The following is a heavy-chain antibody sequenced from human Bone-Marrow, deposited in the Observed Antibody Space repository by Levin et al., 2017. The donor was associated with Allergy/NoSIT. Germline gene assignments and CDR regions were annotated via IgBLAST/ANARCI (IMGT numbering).Heavy chain of an antibody. J-gene: IGHJ6*02. D-gene: IGHD2-2*01. Sequence: QTLSLTCTFSGFSLSTSGMCVSWIRQPPGKALEWLALIDWDDDKYYSTSLKTRLTISKDTSKNQVVLTMTNMDPVDTATYYCARIQRDVVVPARFYGMDVWGQGTTVTVSS. CDR3: ARIQRDVVVPARFYGMDV. CDR2: IDWDDDK. CDR1: GFSLSTSGMC. V-gene: IGHV2-70*01.